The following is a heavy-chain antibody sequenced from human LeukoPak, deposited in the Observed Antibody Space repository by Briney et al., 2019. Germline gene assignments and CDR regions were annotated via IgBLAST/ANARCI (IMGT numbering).Heavy chain of an antibody. CDR3: ARGPRFGELLWHWFDP. Sequence: SETLSLTCTVSGGSISSGHYWGWIRQPPGKGLEWIGSMYHSGSTYYNPPLKSRVTISEDTSKNQFSLKLRSVTAADTAVYYCARGPRFGELLWHWFDPWGQGTLVTVSS. CDR2: MYHSGST. V-gene: IGHV4-38-2*02. J-gene: IGHJ5*02. D-gene: IGHD3-10*01. CDR1: GGSISSGHY.